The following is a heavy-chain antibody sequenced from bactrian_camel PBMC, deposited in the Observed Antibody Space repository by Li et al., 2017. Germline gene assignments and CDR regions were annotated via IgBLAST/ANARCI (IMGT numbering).Heavy chain of an antibody. Sequence: HVQLVESGGGSVQAGGSLRLTCTASGHLYSTFCMAWFRQAPGKERERVAVIDTDGTSSYIDSVKGRFTISKDNANTTLYLQMDSLKPEDTAMYYCAADRWTCSRLVPVVTVGTGLTGQGTQVTVS. J-gene: IGHJ4*01. CDR2: IDTDGTS. CDR1: GHLYSTFC. D-gene: IGHD7*01. V-gene: IGHV3S53*01.